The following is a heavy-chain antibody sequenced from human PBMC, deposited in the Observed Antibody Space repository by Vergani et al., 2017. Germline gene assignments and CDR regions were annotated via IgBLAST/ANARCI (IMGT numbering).Heavy chain of an antibody. Sequence: VQLVESGGGLVQPGRSLRLSCAASGFTFDDYAMHWVRQAPGKGLEWVSGISWNSGSIGYADSVKGRFTISRDNAKNSLYLQMNSLRAEDTALYYCAKDISGGAFDIWGQGTMVTVSS. CDR3: AKDISGGAFDI. V-gene: IGHV3-9*01. J-gene: IGHJ3*02. CDR2: ISWNSGSI. CDR1: GFTFDDYA. D-gene: IGHD2-15*01.